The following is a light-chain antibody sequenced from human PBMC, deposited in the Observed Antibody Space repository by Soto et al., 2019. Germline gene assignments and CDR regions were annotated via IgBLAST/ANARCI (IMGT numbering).Light chain of an antibody. Sequence: DFQVSQSLSSLSATVGDRVTITCRTSQSISNYLNWYQQKPGEAPKLLIYAASSLQSGVPSRFSGSGSGTEFTLTISSLQLEDFATYFCKQSSAFPLTFGGGTKVDI. J-gene: IGKJ4*01. CDR3: KQSSAFPLT. CDR2: AAS. V-gene: IGKV1-39*01. CDR1: QSISNY.